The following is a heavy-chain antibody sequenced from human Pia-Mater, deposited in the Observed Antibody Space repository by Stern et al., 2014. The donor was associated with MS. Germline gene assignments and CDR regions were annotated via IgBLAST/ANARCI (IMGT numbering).Heavy chain of an antibody. CDR3: ARQGSFDFWSG. J-gene: IGHJ4*02. CDR2: IYYTGRT. Sequence: QLQLQESGPGLVKPSETLSLTCTVSGGSVSSSTYYWGWIRQPPGKNLEWIGSIYYTGRTYYNPSLTSRLTIPIDAPKNQFPLKRTSVTAADTAVYYCARQGSFDFWSGWGQGTLVTVSS. D-gene: IGHD3-3*01. V-gene: IGHV4-39*01. CDR1: GGSVSSSTYY.